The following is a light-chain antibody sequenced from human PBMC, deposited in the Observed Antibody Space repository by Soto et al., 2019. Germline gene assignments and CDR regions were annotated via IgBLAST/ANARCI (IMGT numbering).Light chain of an antibody. CDR1: SSDVGGYNY. Sequence: SALSRPASVSGSPGQSITITCTGTSSDVGGYNYVSWYQQQSGKAPKLIIHEVSNRPSGVSNRFSGSMSANTASLTISGLQAEDEADYYCDSYTSSRAYVFGIGTKVTVL. CDR2: EVS. J-gene: IGLJ1*01. CDR3: DSYTSSRAYV. V-gene: IGLV2-14*01.